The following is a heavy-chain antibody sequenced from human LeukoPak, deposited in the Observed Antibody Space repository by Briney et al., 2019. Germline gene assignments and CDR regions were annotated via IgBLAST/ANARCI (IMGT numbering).Heavy chain of an antibody. CDR2: ISSSGTTI. J-gene: IGHJ6*03. V-gene: IGHV3-48*03. CDR1: GFTFSSYE. D-gene: IGHD3-3*01. CDR3: ARVPPFITIFGLVIYMDV. Sequence: PGGSLRLSCAASGFTFSSYEMKWVRQAPGKGLEWVSYISSSGTTIYYADSVKGRFTISRDNAKNSLYLQMNSLRAEDRAVYYCARVPPFITIFGLVIYMDVWGKGTTVTVSS.